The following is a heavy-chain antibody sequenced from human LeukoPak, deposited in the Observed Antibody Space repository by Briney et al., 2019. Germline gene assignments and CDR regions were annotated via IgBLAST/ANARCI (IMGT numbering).Heavy chain of an antibody. CDR3: AKDLVRGVPFDY. J-gene: IGHJ4*01. CDR2: ISGSGGST. Sequence: GGSLRLSCAASGFTFSSYWMHWVRQAPGKGLEWVSAISGSGGSTYYADSVKGRFTISRDNSKNTLCLQMNSLRAEDTAVYYCAKDLVRGVPFDYWGQGTLVTVSS. V-gene: IGHV3-23*01. D-gene: IGHD3-10*01. CDR1: GFTFSSYW.